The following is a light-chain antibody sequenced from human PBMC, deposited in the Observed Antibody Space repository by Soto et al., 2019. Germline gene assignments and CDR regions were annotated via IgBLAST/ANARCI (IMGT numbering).Light chain of an antibody. CDR2: PAS. J-gene: IGKJ4*01. CDR3: QQENSFPLT. CDR1: QAIGYW. V-gene: IGKV1-12*01. Sequence: DIQMTQSPSPVSASVGDRVTITCRASQAIGYWLAWYQQKPGKAPKLLIYPASNLQSGVPSRFSGSGSGTDFPLTISSLQPEDFAIYDCQQENSFPLTFGGGTKVEIK.